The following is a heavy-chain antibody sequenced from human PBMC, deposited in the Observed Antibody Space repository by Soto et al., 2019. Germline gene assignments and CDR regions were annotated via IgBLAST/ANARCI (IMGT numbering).Heavy chain of an antibody. CDR2: ISAYKGNT. D-gene: IGHD3-9*01. CDR1: GYTFSSYG. V-gene: IGHV1-18*01. J-gene: IGHJ4*02. CDR3: ARVTYYDILSAQGYFDY. Sequence: QVQLVQSGAEVKKPGASVKVSCKASGYTFSSYGINWGRQAHGQGLEWMGWISAYKGNTNYAQKLQGRVTMTTDTSTSTAYMELRSLRSDDTAVYYCARVTYYDILSAQGYFDYWGQGTLVTVSS.